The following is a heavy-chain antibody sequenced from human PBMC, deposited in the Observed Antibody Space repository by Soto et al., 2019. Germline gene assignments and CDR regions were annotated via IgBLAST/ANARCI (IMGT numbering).Heavy chain of an antibody. Sequence: EVQLVESGGGLVQPGRSLRLSCAASVFTFDDYAMHWVRQVPGKGLEWVSGINWNSGSIGYADSVKGRFAISRDNAKNSLHLQMNSLRAEDTAFYYCVKDESIDWYSGHFRHWGQGTLVTVSS. CDR2: INWNSGSI. J-gene: IGHJ1*01. D-gene: IGHD1-26*01. V-gene: IGHV3-9*01. CDR1: VFTFDDYA. CDR3: VKDESIDWYSGHFRH.